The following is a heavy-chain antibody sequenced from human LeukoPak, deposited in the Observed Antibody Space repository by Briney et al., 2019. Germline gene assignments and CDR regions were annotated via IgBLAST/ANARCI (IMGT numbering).Heavy chain of an antibody. D-gene: IGHD3-22*01. V-gene: IGHV3-72*01. Sequence: GSLRLSCAASGFTFSSYGMHWVRQAPGKGLEWVGRTRNKANSYTTEYAASVKGRFTISRDDSKNSLYLQMNSLKSEDTAVYYCTRSHSSGYGPVDYWGQGTLVTVSS. CDR3: TRSHSSGYGPVDY. J-gene: IGHJ4*02. CDR1: GFTFSSYG. CDR2: TRNKANSYTT.